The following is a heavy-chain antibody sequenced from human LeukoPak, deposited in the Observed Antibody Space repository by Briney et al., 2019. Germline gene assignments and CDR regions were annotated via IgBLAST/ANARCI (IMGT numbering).Heavy chain of an antibody. V-gene: IGHV4-34*01. CDR3: ASGTYDSSGYYYVRRARFDY. J-gene: IGHJ4*02. Sequence: TSETLSLTCAVYGGSFSGYYWSWTRQPPGKGLEWIGEINHSGSTNYNPSLKSRVTISVDTSKNQFSLKLSSVTAADTAVYYCASGTYDSSGYYYVRRARFDYWGQGTLVTVSS. CDR2: INHSGST. CDR1: GGSFSGYY. D-gene: IGHD3-22*01.